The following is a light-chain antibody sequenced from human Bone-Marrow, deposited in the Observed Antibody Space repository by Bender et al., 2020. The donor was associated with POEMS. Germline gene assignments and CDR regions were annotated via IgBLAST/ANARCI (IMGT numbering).Light chain of an antibody. CDR2: EVF. CDR1: SSDFGTYNL. CDR3: CSHGGSRSVWV. J-gene: IGLJ3*02. Sequence: QSALTQAASVSGSPGQSITISCTGASSDFGTYNLVSWYQHHPGKAPKLMIYEVFKRPSGVSNRFSGSKSGNTASLTISGLQAEDEADYYCCSHGGSRSVWVLGGGTKLTVL. V-gene: IGLV2-23*02.